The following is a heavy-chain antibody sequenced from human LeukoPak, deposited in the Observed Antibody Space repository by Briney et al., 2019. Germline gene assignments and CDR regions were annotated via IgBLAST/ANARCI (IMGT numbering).Heavy chain of an antibody. CDR1: GFTFSSYA. CDR3: ASDGTSADY. CDR2: ISGSGGST. V-gene: IGHV3-23*01. Sequence: GGSLRLSCAASGFTFSSYAMSWVRQAPGKGLEWVSAISGSGGSTHYADSVKGRFTISGDNSKNTLYLQMNSLRAEDTAVYYCASDGTSADYWGQGTLVTVSS. J-gene: IGHJ4*02. D-gene: IGHD1-14*01.